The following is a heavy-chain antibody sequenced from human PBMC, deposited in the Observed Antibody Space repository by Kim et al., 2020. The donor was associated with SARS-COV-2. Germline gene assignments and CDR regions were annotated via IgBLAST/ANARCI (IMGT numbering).Heavy chain of an antibody. J-gene: IGHJ4*02. CDR1: GFTFSDHF. V-gene: IGHV3-72*01. Sequence: GGSLRLSCAASGFTFSDHFMDWVRQAPGKGLEWVGRIRNKANSYTTEYAASGKGRFTIYRDESTNSLYLQMNSLKTEATAVYYCASGGYSRFDYWGQGTLVTVSS. CDR2: IRNKANSYTT. D-gene: IGHD3-10*01. CDR3: ASGGYSRFDY.